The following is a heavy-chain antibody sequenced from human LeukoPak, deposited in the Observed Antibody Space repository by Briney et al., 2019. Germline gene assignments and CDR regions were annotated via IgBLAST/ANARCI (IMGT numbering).Heavy chain of an antibody. V-gene: IGHV7-4-1*02. CDR1: GYTFTNYA. D-gene: IGHD4-17*01. CDR3: ARGDDGDLDY. Sequence: ASVKVSCKASGYTFTNYAMEWVRQAPGQGLEWMGWIDTNTGDPMYAQGFTGRFVFSLDTSVNTAYLQISGLKADDTAVYYCARGDDGDLDYWGQGTLVTVSS. CDR2: IDTNTGDP. J-gene: IGHJ4*02.